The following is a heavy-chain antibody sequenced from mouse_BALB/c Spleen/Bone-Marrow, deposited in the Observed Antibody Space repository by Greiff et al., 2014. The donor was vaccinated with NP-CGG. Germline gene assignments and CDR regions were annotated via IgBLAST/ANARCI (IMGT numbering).Heavy chain of an antibody. Sequence: QGQLKGSGPGLVKPSQSLSITCTVSGFSFTTYGFHWVRPSPGKGLEWLGVIWSGGGTDYNAAFISRLIITKDNSKSQVFFKMNSLQTNDTAMYYCARKGYTGYFDVWGAGTTVTVSS. D-gene: IGHD2-2*01. CDR2: IWSGGGT. CDR3: ARKGYTGYFDV. J-gene: IGHJ1*01. V-gene: IGHV2-2*02. CDR1: GFSFTTYG.